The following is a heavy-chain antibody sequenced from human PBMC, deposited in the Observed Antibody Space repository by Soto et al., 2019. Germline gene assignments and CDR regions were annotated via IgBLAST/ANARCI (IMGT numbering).Heavy chain of an antibody. CDR1: GGFVSSGSYY. D-gene: IGHD1-1*01. CDR3: ARVERGTATTVVDAFDI. Sequence: QVQLQQWGAGLLKPSETLSLTCAVYGGFVSSGSYYWSWIRQPPGKGLEWIGEMSHSGGTHFNPSLKSRFTISGDTSKSQFSLKMSSVTAADTALYYCARVERGTATTVVDAFDIWGPGTMVTVSS. J-gene: IGHJ3*02. V-gene: IGHV4-34*01. CDR2: MSHSGGT.